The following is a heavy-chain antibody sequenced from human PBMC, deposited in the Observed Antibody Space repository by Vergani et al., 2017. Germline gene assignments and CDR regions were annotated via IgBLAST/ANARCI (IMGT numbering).Heavy chain of an antibody. J-gene: IGHJ4*02. CDR3: ARGGYSGYVMGY. CDR2: ISPILGIA. CDR1: GGTFSSYA. Sequence: QVQLVQSGAEVKKPGSSVKVSCKASGGTFSSYAISWVRQAPGQGLEWMGRISPILGIANYAQKFQGRVTITADKSTCTAYMELSSLRSEDTAVYYCARGGYSGYVMGYWGQGTLVTVSS. V-gene: IGHV1-69*04. D-gene: IGHD5-12*01.